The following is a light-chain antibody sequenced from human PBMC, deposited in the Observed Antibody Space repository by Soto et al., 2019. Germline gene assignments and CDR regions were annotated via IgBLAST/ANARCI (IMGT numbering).Light chain of an antibody. Sequence: IVVTQSAVALSLSPGERATLPSRASQSVSSYLGWYQQKPGQAPRLLIYDTSNRATGIPARFSGSGSGTDFTLTISSLEPEDFAVYYCQQRSNWPITFGQGTRLEI. CDR2: DTS. V-gene: IGKV3-11*01. CDR1: QSVSSY. CDR3: QQRSNWPIT. J-gene: IGKJ5*01.